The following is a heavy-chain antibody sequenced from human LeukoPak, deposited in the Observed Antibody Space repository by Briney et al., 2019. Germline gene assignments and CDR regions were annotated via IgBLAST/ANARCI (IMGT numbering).Heavy chain of an antibody. D-gene: IGHD3-22*01. J-gene: IGHJ3*02. V-gene: IGHV4-61*01. Sequence: SETLSLTCTVSGGSVSSGSYYWSWIRQPPGTGLEWIGYIYYSGSTNYNPSLKSRVTISVDTSKNQFSLKLSSVTAADTAVYYRARDHVGYYYDSSGYFFDIWGQGTMVTVSS. CDR3: ARDHVGYYYDSSGYFFDI. CDR2: IYYSGST. CDR1: GGSVSSGSYY.